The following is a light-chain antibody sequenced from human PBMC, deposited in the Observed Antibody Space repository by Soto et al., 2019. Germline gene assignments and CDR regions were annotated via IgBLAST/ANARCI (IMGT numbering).Light chain of an antibody. CDR1: SPNIGSNT. CDR2: SNN. V-gene: IGLV1-44*01. Sequence: QSVLTQPPSASGTPGQRVTISCSGSSPNIGSNTVNWYHQLPGTAPKLLIYSNNQRPSGVPDRFSGSKSGTSASLAISGLQSEDEADYYCAAWDDSLNGYNYVFGTGTKVTVL. CDR3: AAWDDSLNGYNYV. J-gene: IGLJ1*01.